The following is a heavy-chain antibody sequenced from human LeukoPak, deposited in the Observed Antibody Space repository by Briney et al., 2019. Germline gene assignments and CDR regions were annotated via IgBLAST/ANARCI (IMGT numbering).Heavy chain of an antibody. V-gene: IGHV3-7*01. CDR2: RKQDGSEK. Sequence: QSGGSLRLSCAASGFTFSSYWMSWVRQAPGKGLEWVANRKQDGSEKYYVDSVKGRFTISRDNAKNSLYLQMNSLRAEDTAVYYCVKAGGTMTPDYWGQGTLVTVSS. D-gene: IGHD3-22*01. J-gene: IGHJ4*02. CDR3: VKAGGTMTPDY. CDR1: GFTFSSYW.